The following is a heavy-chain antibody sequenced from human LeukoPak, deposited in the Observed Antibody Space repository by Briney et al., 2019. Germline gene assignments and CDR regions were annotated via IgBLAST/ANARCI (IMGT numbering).Heavy chain of an antibody. D-gene: IGHD1-26*01. J-gene: IGHJ4*02. CDR1: GFTFTDYY. Sequence: ASVRVSCKASGFTFTDYYIHWVRQAPGQGLEWMGRINLNSGATNCAQKFQDKVTMTRDTSITTAYMELRSLTSDDTAIYYCARIYGWTTSGTYELTDYWGQGTLVTVSS. V-gene: IGHV1-2*06. CDR3: ARIYGWTTSGTYELTDY. CDR2: INLNSGAT.